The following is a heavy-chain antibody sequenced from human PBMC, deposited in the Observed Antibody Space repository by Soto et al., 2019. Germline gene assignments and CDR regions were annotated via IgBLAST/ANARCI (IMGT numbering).Heavy chain of an antibody. CDR2: INAGNGNT. Sequence: GASVKVSCKASGYTFTSYAMHWVRQAPGQRLEWMGWINAGNGNTKYSQKFQGRVTITRDTSASTAYMELNSLRSEDTAIYYCASDHVDTPMPNFDYWGQGTLVTVSS. J-gene: IGHJ4*02. CDR3: ASDHVDTPMPNFDY. D-gene: IGHD5-18*01. CDR1: GYTFTSYA. V-gene: IGHV1-3*01.